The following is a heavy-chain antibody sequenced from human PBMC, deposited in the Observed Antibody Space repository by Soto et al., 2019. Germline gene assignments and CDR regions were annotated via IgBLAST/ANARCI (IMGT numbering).Heavy chain of an antibody. J-gene: IGHJ6*02. CDR1: GGTFSSYA. Sequence: ASVKVSCKASGGTFSSYAISWVRQAPGQGLEWMGGIIPIFGTANYAQKFQGRVTITADKSTSTAYMELSSLRSEDTAVYYCARVLYGSGSYYPNPRYYCYGMDVWGQGTTVTVSS. D-gene: IGHD3-10*01. CDR2: IIPIFGTA. V-gene: IGHV1-69*06. CDR3: ARVLYGSGSYYPNPRYYCYGMDV.